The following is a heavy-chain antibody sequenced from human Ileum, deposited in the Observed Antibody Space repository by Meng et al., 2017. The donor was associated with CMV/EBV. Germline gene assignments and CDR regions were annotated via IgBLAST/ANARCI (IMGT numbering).Heavy chain of an antibody. CDR3: ARGADFGGRGDFDY. CDR1: GYTFTNYD. V-gene: IGHV1-8*01. J-gene: IGHJ4*02. D-gene: IGHD4-23*01. CDR2: MSPHSGHT. Sequence: ASVKVSCKASGYTFTNYDINWVRQATGQGLEWMGWMSPHSGHTGYTQKFQGRVIMTRDTSRSTAYMELSSLRSDDTAVYYCARGADFGGRGDFDYWGQGT.